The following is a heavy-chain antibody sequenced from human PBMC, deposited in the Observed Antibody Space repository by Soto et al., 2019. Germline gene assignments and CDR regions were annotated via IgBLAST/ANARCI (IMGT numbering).Heavy chain of an antibody. J-gene: IGHJ4*02. CDR1: GFTFSDYY. CDR2: ISSSGSTI. Sequence: QVQLVESGGGLVKPGGSLRLSCAASGFTFSDYYMSWIRQAPGQGQEWVSYISSSGSTIYYADSVKGRFTISRDNAKNSLYLQMNSLRAEDTAVYYCARDLRHDYGEPQAGGYWGQGTLVTVSS. V-gene: IGHV3-11*01. CDR3: ARDLRHDYGEPQAGGY. D-gene: IGHD4-17*01.